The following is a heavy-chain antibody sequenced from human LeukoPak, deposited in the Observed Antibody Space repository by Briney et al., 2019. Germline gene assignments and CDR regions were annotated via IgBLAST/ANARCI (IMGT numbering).Heavy chain of an antibody. CDR3: AKEAGQDYGALGAFDV. Sequence: GGSLRLSCAASGFSFSIYSMNWVRQAPGKGLEWVSSIGGSSSSLYYAESVKGRFTISRDNARNSLYLQMNSVRAEDTAVYYCAKEAGQDYGALGAFDVWGQGTMVTVSS. CDR2: IGGSSSSL. D-gene: IGHD4-17*01. J-gene: IGHJ3*01. V-gene: IGHV3-21*01. CDR1: GFSFSIYS.